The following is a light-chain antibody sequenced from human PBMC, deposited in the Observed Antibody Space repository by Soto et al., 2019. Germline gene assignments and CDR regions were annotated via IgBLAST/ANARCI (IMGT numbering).Light chain of an antibody. CDR2: GAS. CDR3: QQYGSSPPSST. Sequence: EIVLTQSPGTLSLSPGERSTLSCRASQIVSSGYLAWYQQKPGQAPRLLIYGASNRATDIPDRFSGRGSGTDFTLTISRLEPEDFAVYYCQQYGSSPPSSTFGQGTQREIK. J-gene: IGKJ5*01. V-gene: IGKV3-20*01. CDR1: QIVSSGY.